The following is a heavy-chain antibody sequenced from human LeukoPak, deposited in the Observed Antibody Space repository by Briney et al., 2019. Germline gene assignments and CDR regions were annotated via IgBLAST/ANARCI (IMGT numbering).Heavy chain of an antibody. J-gene: IGHJ4*02. CDR2: IWYDESNK. CDR3: TRGTLDY. D-gene: IGHD1/OR15-1a*01. Sequence: GGSLRLSCAASGFTFSSYWMSWVRQAPGKGLEWVAVIWYDESNKYYADSVKGRFTISRDNSKNTLYLQMNSLRAEDTAVYYCTRGTLDYWGQGTLVTVSS. CDR1: GFTFSSYW. V-gene: IGHV3-33*08.